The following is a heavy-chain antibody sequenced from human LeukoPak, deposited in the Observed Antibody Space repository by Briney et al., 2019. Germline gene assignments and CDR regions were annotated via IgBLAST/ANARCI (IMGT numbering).Heavy chain of an antibody. CDR2: INHSGST. D-gene: IGHD1-7*01. V-gene: IGHV4-34*01. Sequence: SETLSLTCAVYGGSFSGYYWSWIRQPPGKGLEWIGEINHSGSTNYNPSLKSRVTISVDTSKNQFSLKLSSVTAADTAVYYCARARYNWNYGSKYFDYWGQGTLVTVSS. CDR1: GGSFSGYY. J-gene: IGHJ4*02. CDR3: ARARYNWNYGSKYFDY.